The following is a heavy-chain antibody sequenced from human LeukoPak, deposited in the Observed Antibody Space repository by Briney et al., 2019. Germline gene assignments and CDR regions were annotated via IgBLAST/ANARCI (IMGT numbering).Heavy chain of an antibody. CDR3: ARYISSSQFSFDY. D-gene: IGHD6-6*01. Sequence: PSETLSLTCTVSGGSISSYYWSWIRQPPGKGLEWIGYIYYSGNTDYNPSLKSRVTISVDTSKNRFSLKLSSVTAADTAVYYCARYISSSQFSFDYWGQGTLVTVSS. V-gene: IGHV4-59*01. CDR2: IYYSGNT. J-gene: IGHJ4*02. CDR1: GGSISSYY.